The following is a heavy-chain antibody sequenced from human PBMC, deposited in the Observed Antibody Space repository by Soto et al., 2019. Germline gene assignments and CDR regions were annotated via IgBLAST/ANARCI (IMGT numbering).Heavy chain of an antibody. CDR2: ISAYNGNT. J-gene: IGHJ4*02. D-gene: IGHD3-3*01. CDR3: AXAGRNYDFWSGSYYFDY. V-gene: IGHV1-18*01. Sequence: ASVKVSCKASGYTFTSYGISWVRQAPGRGLEWMGWISAYNGNTNYAQKLQGRVTMTTDTSTSTAYMELRSLRSDDTAVYYCAXAGRNYDFWSGSYYFDYWGRGTLVTVSS. CDR1: GYTFTSYG.